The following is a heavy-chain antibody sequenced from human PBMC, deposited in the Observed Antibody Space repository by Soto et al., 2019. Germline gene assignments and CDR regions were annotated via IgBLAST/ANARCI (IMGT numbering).Heavy chain of an antibody. CDR3: ARDNRMITFGGVIAHPDY. D-gene: IGHD3-16*02. CDR2: IWYDGSNK. Sequence: PGGSLRLSCAASGFTFSSYGMHWVRQAPGKGLEWVAVIWYDGSNKYYADSVKGRFTISRDNSKNTLYLQMNSLRAEDTAVYYCARDNRMITFGGVIAHPDYWGQGTLVTAPQ. V-gene: IGHV3-33*01. J-gene: IGHJ4*02. CDR1: GFTFSSYG.